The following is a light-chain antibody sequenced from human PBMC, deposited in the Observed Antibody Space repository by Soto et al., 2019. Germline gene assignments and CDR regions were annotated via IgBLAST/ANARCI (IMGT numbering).Light chain of an antibody. CDR2: RAS. CDR3: QQSNNWPLLS. Sequence: DVVLTQSPDSLAVSLGERATISCKSSQTLLYPSSNKNNLAWYQQKPGQAPKLLIYRASTRATGIPARFSGSGSGTDFTLTISNLQSEDSAIYYCQQSNNWPLLSFGGGTKVEIK. CDR1: QTLLYPSSNKNN. V-gene: IGKV4-1*01. J-gene: IGKJ4*01.